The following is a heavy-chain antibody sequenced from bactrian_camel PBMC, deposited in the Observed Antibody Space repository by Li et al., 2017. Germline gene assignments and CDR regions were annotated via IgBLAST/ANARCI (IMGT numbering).Heavy chain of an antibody. CDR1: GNIFDTHC. CDR2: IRRDGDE. D-gene: IGHD4*01. V-gene: IGHV3S53*01. Sequence: HVQLVESGGGSVQAGGSLTLSCAASGNIFDTHCVAWFRQAPGKEREGVAGIRRDGDEYYAGSVKGRFTISQDNAKNIIYLQMSSLTPDDTGMYYCAAGRRVFSSCEHHLIQDDDIAYVGQGTQVTVS. J-gene: IGHJ4*01.